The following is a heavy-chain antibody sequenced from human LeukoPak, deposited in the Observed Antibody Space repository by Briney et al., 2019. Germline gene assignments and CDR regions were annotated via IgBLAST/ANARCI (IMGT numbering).Heavy chain of an antibody. J-gene: IGHJ5*02. CDR3: ARGVSTDYNWFDP. V-gene: IGHV3-21*01. CDR1: GFTFSTYT. CDR2: ISSGSSYI. Sequence: GGSPRLSCAASGFTFSTYTMNWVRQAPGKGLEWVSSISSGSSYIYYADSLKGRFTISRDNAKNSLYLQMNSLRAEDTAVYYCARGVSTDYNWFDPWGQGTLVTVSS.